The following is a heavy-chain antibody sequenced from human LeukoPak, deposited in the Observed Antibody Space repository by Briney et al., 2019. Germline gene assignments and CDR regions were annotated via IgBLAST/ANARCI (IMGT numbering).Heavy chain of an antibody. J-gene: IGHJ4*02. CDR2: INPNRGGT. D-gene: IGHD2-2*01. CDR1: GYTFTGYY. V-gene: IGHV1-2*06. CDR3: ARLVVPGAQNDY. Sequence: ASVKVSCKASGYTFTGYYMHWVRQAPGQGLEWMGRINPNRGGTNYAQKFQGRVTMTRDTSISTAYMELSRLRSDDAAVYYWARLVVPGAQNDYWGQGTLVTVSS.